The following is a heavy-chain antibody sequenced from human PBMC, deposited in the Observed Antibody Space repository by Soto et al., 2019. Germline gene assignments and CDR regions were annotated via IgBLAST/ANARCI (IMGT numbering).Heavy chain of an antibody. V-gene: IGHV4-30-4*01. CDR2: IYYSGST. CDR3: ARGLYDFWSGYYTGIYNWFDT. CDR1: GGSISSGDYY. J-gene: IGHJ5*02. Sequence: RSLTCTVSGGSISSGDYYWSWIRQPPGKGLEWIGYIYYSGSTYYNPSLKSRVTISVDTSKNQFSLKLSSVTAADTAVYYCARGLYDFWSGYYTGIYNWFDTWGQGTLVTVSS. D-gene: IGHD3-3*01.